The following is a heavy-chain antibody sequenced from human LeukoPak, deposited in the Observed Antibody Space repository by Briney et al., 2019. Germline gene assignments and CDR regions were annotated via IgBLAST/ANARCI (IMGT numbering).Heavy chain of an antibody. D-gene: IGHD6-13*01. Sequence: GGSLRLSCAASGFTFSSYAMHWVRQAPGKGLEWVAVISYDGSNKYYADSVKGRFTISRDNSKNTLYLQMSSLRAEDTAEYYCAKSTNSWLFFDYWGQGTLVTVSS. CDR1: GFTFSSYA. J-gene: IGHJ4*02. CDR3: AKSTNSWLFFDY. CDR2: ISYDGSNK. V-gene: IGHV3-30-3*02.